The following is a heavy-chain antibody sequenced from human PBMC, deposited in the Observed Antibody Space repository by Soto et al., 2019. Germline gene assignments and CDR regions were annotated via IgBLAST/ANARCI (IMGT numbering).Heavy chain of an antibody. CDR1: GFTFSDYY. J-gene: IGHJ4*02. D-gene: IGHD3-9*01. CDR2: ISSSGSTI. CDR3: ARSQDYDILTGYYSGLDY. V-gene: IGHV3-11*01. Sequence: GGSLRLSCAASGFTFSDYYMSWIRQAPGKGLGWVSYISSSGSTIYYADSVKGRFTISRDNAKNSLYLQMNSLRAEDTAVYYCARSQDYDILTGYYSGLDYWGQGTLVTVSS.